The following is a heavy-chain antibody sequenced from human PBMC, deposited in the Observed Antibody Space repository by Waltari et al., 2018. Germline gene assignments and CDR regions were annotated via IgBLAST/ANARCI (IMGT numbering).Heavy chain of an antibody. V-gene: IGHV3-53*01. D-gene: IGHD6-19*01. J-gene: IGHJ4*02. Sequence: EVQLVESGGGLIQPGGSLRLSCAASGFIVSSNYMSWVRQAPGRGLGWVSLIYSGGSTYYADSVKGRFNISRDNSKNTLYLQMDSLSVEDTAVYYCARWQQWPVRAFDYWGQGTLVTVSS. CDR2: IYSGGST. CDR3: ARWQQWPVRAFDY. CDR1: GFIVSSNY.